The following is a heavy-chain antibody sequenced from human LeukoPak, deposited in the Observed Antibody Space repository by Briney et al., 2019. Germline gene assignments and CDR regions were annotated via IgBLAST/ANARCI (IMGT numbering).Heavy chain of an antibody. Sequence: GRSLRLSCAASGFTVSSNHMSWVRQAPGKGLEWVSVIYSGGSTYYADSVKGRFTISRDNSKNTLYLQMNSLRAEDTAVYYCARENLMVRGVIDYWGQGTLVTVSS. CDR1: GFTVSSNH. CDR2: IYSGGST. J-gene: IGHJ4*02. V-gene: IGHV3-53*01. D-gene: IGHD3-10*01. CDR3: ARENLMVRGVIDY.